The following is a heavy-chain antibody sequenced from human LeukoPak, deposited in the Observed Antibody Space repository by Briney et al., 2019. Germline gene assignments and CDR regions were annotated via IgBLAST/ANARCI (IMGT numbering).Heavy chain of an antibody. D-gene: IGHD5-18*01. CDR3: AKDRGYSYGS. CDR1: GFTFSSYV. V-gene: IGHV3-23*01. Sequence: PGGSLRLSCAASGFTFSSYVMSWVHQAPGKGLEWVSAISGSGDSTYYADSVKGRFTVSRDNSKDTLYLQMNSLRAEDTALYYCAKDRGYSYGSWGQGTLVTVSS. CDR2: ISGSGDST. J-gene: IGHJ5*02.